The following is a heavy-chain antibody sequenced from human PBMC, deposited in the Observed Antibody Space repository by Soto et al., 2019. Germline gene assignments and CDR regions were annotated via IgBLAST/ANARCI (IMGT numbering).Heavy chain of an antibody. D-gene: IGHD1-26*01. Sequence: GGSLRLSCVASGFTFSNFAMTWVRQPPGKGLEWVSVISDSGDTTFHADSVKGRFTISRDNSKKTVYLQMNSLRAEDTAVYYCAKAARATTLYNFDFWGQGTLVTSPQ. J-gene: IGHJ4*01. CDR1: GFTFSNFA. V-gene: IGHV3-23*01. CDR2: ISDSGDTT. CDR3: AKAARATTLYNFDF.